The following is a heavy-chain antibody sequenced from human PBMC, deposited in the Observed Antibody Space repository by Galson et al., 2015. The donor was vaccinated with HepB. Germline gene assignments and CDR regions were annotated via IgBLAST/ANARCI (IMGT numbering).Heavy chain of an antibody. CDR3: ARDKGYSGYVRTGWFFDP. D-gene: IGHD5-12*01. J-gene: IGHJ5*02. CDR2: IIPIFGTA. Sequence: SCKASGGSFSNYAISWVRQAPGQGLEWVGGIIPIFGTATYAQKFQGRVTITADESTSTAYMELSSLRSEDTAVYYCARDKGYSGYVRTGWFFDPWGQGTLVTVSS. V-gene: IGHV1-69*01. CDR1: GGSFSNYA.